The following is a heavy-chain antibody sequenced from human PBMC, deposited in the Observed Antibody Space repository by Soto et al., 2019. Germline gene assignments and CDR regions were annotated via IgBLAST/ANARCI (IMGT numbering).Heavy chain of an antibody. V-gene: IGHV1-2*02. CDR2: INPRSGAT. CDR1: GYTFSDHF. Sequence: QVLLVQSGAEVKKPGASMKVSCKAPGYTFSDHFIHWVRQAPGEGLEWMGWINPRSGATNYKQTFQGRVTMTRDTSITTVYMELSRLRSDDTAVYYCARSFPLDSWGQGTLITVSS. J-gene: IGHJ4*02. CDR3: ARSFPLDS.